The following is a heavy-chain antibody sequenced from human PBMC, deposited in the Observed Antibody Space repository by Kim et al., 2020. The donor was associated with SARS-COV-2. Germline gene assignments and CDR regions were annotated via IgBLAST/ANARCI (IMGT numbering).Heavy chain of an antibody. D-gene: IGHD3-16*01. CDR3: AKDIYVCWCGGYFDY. CDR1: GFSFVSYG. V-gene: IGHV3-30*18. CDR2: ISYDGNNK. Sequence: GGSLRLSCAASGFSFVSYGMHWVRLAPGKGLEWVARISYDGNNKDTAESVKGRFTISRDNSQNALHLQINSLRLEDTAVYYCAKDIYVCWCGGYFDYWG. J-gene: IGHJ4*01.